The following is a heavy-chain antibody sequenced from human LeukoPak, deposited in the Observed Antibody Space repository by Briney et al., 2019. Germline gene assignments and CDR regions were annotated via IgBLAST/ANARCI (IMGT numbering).Heavy chain of an antibody. Sequence: GGSLRLPCAASGFTFSSYGMHWVRQAPGKGLEWVAVIWSDGSSKHYADSVKGRFTISRDNSKNTLYLQMNSLRAEDTALYYCARGQPPSYYDMDVWGQGTTVTVSS. CDR1: GFTFSSYG. J-gene: IGHJ6*02. CDR3: ARGQPPSYYDMDV. V-gene: IGHV3-33*01. CDR2: IWSDGSSK. D-gene: IGHD6-13*01.